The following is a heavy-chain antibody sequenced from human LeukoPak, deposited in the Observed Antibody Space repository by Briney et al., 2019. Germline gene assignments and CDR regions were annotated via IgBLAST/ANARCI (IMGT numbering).Heavy chain of an antibody. V-gene: IGHV3-48*01. CDR2: ISSSSSTI. Sequence: PGGSLRLSCAASGFTFSSYSMNWVRQAPGKGLEWVSYISSSSSTIYYADSVKGRFTISRDNAKNSLYLQMNSLRAEDTAVYCCARAVPYYGSGMDYYGMDVWGQGTTVTVSS. CDR3: ARAVPYYGSGMDYYGMDV. J-gene: IGHJ6*02. CDR1: GFTFSSYS. D-gene: IGHD3-10*01.